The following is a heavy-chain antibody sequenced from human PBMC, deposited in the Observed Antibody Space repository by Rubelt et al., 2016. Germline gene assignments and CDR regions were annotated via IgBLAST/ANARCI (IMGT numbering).Heavy chain of an antibody. D-gene: IGHD3-22*01. Sequence: VQLQQWGAGLLKPSETLSLTCAVDGGFLSGFYLSWTRQPPGKGLGLIWEINARGSNNYNPSLKSRVLRSVDTSKNHFSPKLSSVTAADTVVYYCARGKEGLGVTMMDYWGQGTLVTVSS. CDR2: INARGSN. CDR1: GGFLSGFY. V-gene: IGHV4-34*01. J-gene: IGHJ4*02. CDR3: ARGKEGLGVTMMDY.